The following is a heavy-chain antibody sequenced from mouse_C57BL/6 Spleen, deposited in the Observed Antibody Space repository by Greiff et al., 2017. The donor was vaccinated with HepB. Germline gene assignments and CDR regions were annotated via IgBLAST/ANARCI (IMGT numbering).Heavy chain of an antibody. CDR1: GYTFTDYY. V-gene: IGHV1-26*01. J-gene: IGHJ3*01. Sequence: VQLQQSGPELVKPGASVKISCKASGYTFTDYYMNWVKQSHGKSLEWIGDINPNNGGTSYNQKFKGKATLTVDKSSSTAYMELRSLTSEDSAVYYCARRGIYYYGSSYWFAYWGQGTLVTVSA. CDR3: ARRGIYYYGSSYWFAY. D-gene: IGHD1-1*01. CDR2: INPNNGGT.